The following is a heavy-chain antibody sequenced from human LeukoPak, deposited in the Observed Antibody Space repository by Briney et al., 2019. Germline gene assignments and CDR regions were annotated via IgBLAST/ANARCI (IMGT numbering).Heavy chain of an antibody. CDR1: GGSISSYY. CDR3: ARGGPLIVGATTFDY. CDR2: IYYSGST. Sequence: PSETLSLTCTVSGGSISSYYWSWIRQPPGKGLEWIGYIYYSGSTNYNPSLKSRVTISVDTSKNQFSLKLSSVTAADTAVYYCARGGPLIVGATTFDYWGQGTLVAVSS. V-gene: IGHV4-59*01. J-gene: IGHJ4*02. D-gene: IGHD1-26*01.